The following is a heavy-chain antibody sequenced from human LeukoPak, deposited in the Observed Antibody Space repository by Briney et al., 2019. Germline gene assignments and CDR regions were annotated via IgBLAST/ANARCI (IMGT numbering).Heavy chain of an antibody. D-gene: IGHD3-10*01. CDR1: GFTFNNYA. J-gene: IGHJ6*03. Sequence: PGGSLRLSCTASGFTFNNYAMTWVRQAPGKGLEWVSAITGSGAYTNYADSVKGRFTISRDNSKNTLYLQMNSLRAEDTAVYYCARDQGSYYYGSGSAMDVWGKGTTVTISS. CDR3: ARDQGSYYYGSGSAMDV. CDR2: ITGSGAYT. V-gene: IGHV3-23*01.